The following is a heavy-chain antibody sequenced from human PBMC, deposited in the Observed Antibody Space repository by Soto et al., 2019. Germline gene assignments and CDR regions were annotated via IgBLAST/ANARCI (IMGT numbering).Heavy chain of an antibody. Sequence: PGGPLRLSCTASGFTFGDYAVSWFRQAPGKGLEWVGFIRSKAYGGTTEYAASVKGRFTISRDDSKSIAYLQMNSLKTEDTAVYYCTRTHSGYDFSWFDPWGQGTLVTVSS. V-gene: IGHV3-49*03. CDR3: TRTHSGYDFSWFDP. D-gene: IGHD5-12*01. J-gene: IGHJ5*02. CDR1: GFTFGDYA. CDR2: IRSKAYGGTT.